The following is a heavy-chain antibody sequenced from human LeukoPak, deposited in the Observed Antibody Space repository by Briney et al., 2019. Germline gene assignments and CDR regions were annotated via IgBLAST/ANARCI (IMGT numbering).Heavy chain of an antibody. Sequence: PGGSLRLSCAASGFTFSSYAMSWVRQAPGKGLEWVSAMSGSGGSTYYAYSVKGGFTISRDNSKNTLYLQMNSLRAEDTAVYYCAKFGPVVAANRGGSFDYWGQGTLVTVPS. CDR1: GFTFSSYA. V-gene: IGHV3-23*01. D-gene: IGHD2-15*01. CDR3: AKFGPVVAANRGGSFDY. CDR2: MSGSGGST. J-gene: IGHJ4*02.